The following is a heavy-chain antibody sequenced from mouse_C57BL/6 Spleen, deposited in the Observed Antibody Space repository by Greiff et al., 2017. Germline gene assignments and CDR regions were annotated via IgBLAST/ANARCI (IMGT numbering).Heavy chain of an antibody. J-gene: IGHJ2*01. D-gene: IGHD2-5*01. V-gene: IGHV1-39*01. CDR2: INPNYGST. CDR1: GYSFTDYN. CDR3: ARSESLYSTFFDY. Sequence: EVQLQQSGPELVKPGASVKISCKASGYSFTDYNMNWVKQSNGKSLEWIGVINPNYGSTSYNQKFKGKATLTVDQSSSTAYMQLNSLTSEDSAVYDSARSESLYSTFFDYWGQGTTLTVSS.